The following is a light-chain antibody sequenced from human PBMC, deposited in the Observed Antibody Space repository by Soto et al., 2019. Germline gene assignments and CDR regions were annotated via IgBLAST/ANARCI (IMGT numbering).Light chain of an antibody. J-gene: IGKJ4*01. CDR2: WAS. CDR3: QQYYSTPLT. CDR1: QSVLYSSNNKNY. V-gene: IGKV4-1*01. Sequence: DIVMTQSPDSLAVSLGERATINCKSSQSVLYSSNNKNYLAWYQQKPGQPPKLLIYWASTRQSGVPDRFSGSGSGTDFTLSISSLQAEDGAVYYCQQYYSTPLTCGGGTKVELK.